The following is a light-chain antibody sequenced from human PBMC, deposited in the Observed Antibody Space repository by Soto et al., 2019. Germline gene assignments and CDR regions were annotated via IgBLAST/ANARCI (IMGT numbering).Light chain of an antibody. CDR2: DAS. J-gene: IGKJ4*01. V-gene: IGKV3-20*01. Sequence: EFVLTQSPGTLSLSPGERATLSCRASQTVRNNYLAWYQQKPGQAPRLLIYDASSRATGIPDRFSGGGSGTDFTLTISRLEHEDFAVYYCQQFSSYPLTFGGGTKLEIK. CDR3: QQFSSYPLT. CDR1: QTVRNNY.